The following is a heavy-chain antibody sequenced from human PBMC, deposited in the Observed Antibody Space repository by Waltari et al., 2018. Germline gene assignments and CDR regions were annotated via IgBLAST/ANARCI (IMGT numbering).Heavy chain of an antibody. CDR2: INPSGGST. CDR1: GYTFTSYY. V-gene: IGHV1-46*01. CDR3: ARLLWFRELSGQGDY. J-gene: IGHJ4*02. D-gene: IGHD3-10*01. Sequence: QVQLVQSGAEVKKPGASVKVSCKASGYTFTSYYMHWVRQAPGQGLEWMGIINPSGGSTSYAQKFQGRVTMTRDTSTSTVYMELSSLRSEDTAVYYCARLLWFRELSGQGDYWGQGTLVTVSS.